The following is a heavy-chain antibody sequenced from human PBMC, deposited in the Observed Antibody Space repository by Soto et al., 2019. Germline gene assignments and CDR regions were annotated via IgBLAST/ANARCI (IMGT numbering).Heavy chain of an antibody. CDR1: GGSISSSSYY. D-gene: IGHD3-16*01. V-gene: IGHV4-39*01. J-gene: IGHJ6*02. Sequence: SETLSLTCTVSGGSISSSSYYWGWIRQPPGKGLEWIGSIYYSGSTYYNPSLKSRVTISVDTSKNQFSLKLSSVTAADTAVYYCARQDGAAIYYYYYGMDGWGQGTTVTVSS. CDR3: ARQDGAAIYYYYYGMDG. CDR2: IYYSGST.